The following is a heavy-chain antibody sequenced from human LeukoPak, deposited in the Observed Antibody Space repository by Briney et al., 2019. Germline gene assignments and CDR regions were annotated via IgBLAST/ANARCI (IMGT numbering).Heavy chain of an antibody. D-gene: IGHD3-3*01. CDR2: ISGSGGST. CDR3: AKGRDFWSGSHY. CDR1: GFTFSSYA. V-gene: IGHV3-23*01. J-gene: IGHJ4*02. Sequence: GGSLRLSCAASGFTFSSYAMSWVRQAPGKGLEWVSAISGSGGSTYYADSVKGRFTISRDDSKNTLYLQMNSLRAEDTAVYYCAKGRDFWSGSHYWGQGTLVTVSS.